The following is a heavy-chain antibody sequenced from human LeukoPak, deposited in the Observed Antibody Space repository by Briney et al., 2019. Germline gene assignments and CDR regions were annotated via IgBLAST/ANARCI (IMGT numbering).Heavy chain of an antibody. CDR1: GFMFRSYW. D-gene: IGHD6-6*01. J-gene: IGHJ4*02. CDR2: IKEDGSEK. Sequence: GGSLRLSCAASGFMFRSYWMSWVRQAPGKGLEWVANIKEDGSEKYYVDSVKGRFTISRDNAKNSLYLQMNSLRAEDTAVYYCARDEGGSSSAEGIDYWGQGTLVTVSS. V-gene: IGHV3-7*05. CDR3: ARDEGGSSSAEGIDY.